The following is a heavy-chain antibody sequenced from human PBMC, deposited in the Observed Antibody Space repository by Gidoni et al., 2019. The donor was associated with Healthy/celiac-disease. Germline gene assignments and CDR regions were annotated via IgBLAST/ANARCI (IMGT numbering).Heavy chain of an antibody. Sequence: EVQLVESGGGLVKPGGSLSLSCAASGFTFSRYSMKWVSQAPGKGLEWVSSISSSSSYIYYADSVKGRLTISRDNAKNSLYMQMNSMRAEDTAVYYCARDELLRVAAARVPDYWGQGTLVTVSS. D-gene: IGHD6-13*01. CDR2: ISSSSSYI. CDR1: GFTFSRYS. CDR3: ARDELLRVAAARVPDY. J-gene: IGHJ4*02. V-gene: IGHV3-21*01.